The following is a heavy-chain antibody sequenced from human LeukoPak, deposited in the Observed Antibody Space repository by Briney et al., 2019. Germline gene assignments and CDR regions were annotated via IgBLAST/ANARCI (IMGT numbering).Heavy chain of an antibody. CDR3: ASAVEMATTAYY. D-gene: IGHD5-24*01. V-gene: IGHV1-69*13. Sequence: SVKVSCKASGATFTSYAISWVRQGPGQGLEWMGGIVPIFGTANYAQKIQGRVTITADETTSTAFMKLSSLRSEDTAVYYCASAVEMATTAYYWGQGTLVTVAS. CDR2: IVPIFGTA. CDR1: GATFTSYA. J-gene: IGHJ4*02.